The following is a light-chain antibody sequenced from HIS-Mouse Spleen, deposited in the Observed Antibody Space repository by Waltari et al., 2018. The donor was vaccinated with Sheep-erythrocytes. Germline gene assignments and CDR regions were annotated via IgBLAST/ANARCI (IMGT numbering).Light chain of an antibody. J-gene: IGLJ3*02. V-gene: IGLV1-44*01. Sequence: QSVLTQPPPAPGTPGQRVTISCSGSSTNIGSNTVNWYQQLPGTAPKLLIYSNNQRPSGVPDRFSGSKSGTSASLAISGLQSDDEADYYCAAWDDSLNGPVFGGGTKLTVL. CDR3: AAWDDSLNGPV. CDR2: SNN. CDR1: STNIGSNT.